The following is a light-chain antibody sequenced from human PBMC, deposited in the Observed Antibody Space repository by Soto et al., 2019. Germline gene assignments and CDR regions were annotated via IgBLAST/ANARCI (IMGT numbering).Light chain of an antibody. J-gene: IGKJ3*01. Sequence: DIQMTQSPSSLSASVGDRVTITCRASQSISSYLNWYQQKPGKAPKLLIYAASSLQSGVPSRFSGSGSGTDFTLTIISLQPEDFATYYRQQSSSTPVFGPGTKVDIK. CDR3: QQSSSTPV. CDR1: QSISSY. V-gene: IGKV1-39*01. CDR2: AAS.